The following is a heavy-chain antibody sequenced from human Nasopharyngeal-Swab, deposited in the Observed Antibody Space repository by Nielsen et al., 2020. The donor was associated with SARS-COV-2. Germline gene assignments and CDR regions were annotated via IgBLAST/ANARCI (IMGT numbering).Heavy chain of an antibody. Sequence: SETLSLTCAVSGGSISSNNWWSLGRPPPREGLEWFGEIHHRGSTNYSPSLKSRVTVSVDKSKNQFSLKLSSVTAADTAVYYCARGEYDILTGYYTFDYWGQGTLVTVSS. J-gene: IGHJ4*02. CDR2: IHHRGST. CDR3: ARGEYDILTGYYTFDY. D-gene: IGHD3-9*01. CDR1: GGSISSNNW. V-gene: IGHV4-4*02.